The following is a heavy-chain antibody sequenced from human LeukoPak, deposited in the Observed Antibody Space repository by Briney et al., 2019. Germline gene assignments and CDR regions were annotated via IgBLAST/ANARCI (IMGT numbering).Heavy chain of an antibody. V-gene: IGHV1-8*01. D-gene: IGHD6-13*01. CDR1: GYTFTSYD. CDR2: MNPKSGNT. J-gene: IGHJ5*02. CDR3: ARGRSSSWANWFDP. Sequence: GASVKVSCKASGYTFTSYDINWVRQATGQGLEWMGWMNPKSGNTGYAQKCQGRVTMTRNTSISTAYMELSSLRSDDTAVYDCARGRSSSWANWFDPWGQGTLVTISS.